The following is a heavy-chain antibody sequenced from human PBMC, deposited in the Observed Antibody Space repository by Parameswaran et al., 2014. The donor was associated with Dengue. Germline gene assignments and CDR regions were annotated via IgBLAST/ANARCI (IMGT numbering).Heavy chain of an antibody. CDR3: ARGGSGWYFVYESGMDV. D-gene: IGHD6-19*01. J-gene: IGHJ6*02. Sequence: RWIRQPPGKGLEWIGYIYYSGSTNYNPSLKSRVTISVDTSKNQFSLKLSSVTAADTAVYYCARGGSGWYFVYESGMDVWGQGTTVTVSS. CDR2: IYYSGST. V-gene: IGHV4-59*01.